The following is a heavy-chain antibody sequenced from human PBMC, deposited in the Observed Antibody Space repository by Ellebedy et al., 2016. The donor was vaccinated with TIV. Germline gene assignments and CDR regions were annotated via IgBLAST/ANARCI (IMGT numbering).Heavy chain of an antibody. Sequence: MPSETLSLTCTVSGGSVRSGSYYWSWIRQPPGKELEWNGYIYYSGSTNYNPSLKSRVTISVDTSTNQFPLKLSSVTAADTAVYYCARDARSFDSSGYYRIIDYWGQGTLVTVSS. J-gene: IGHJ4*02. V-gene: IGHV4-61*01. CDR1: GGSVRSGSYY. CDR2: IYYSGST. CDR3: ARDARSFDSSGYYRIIDY. D-gene: IGHD3-22*01.